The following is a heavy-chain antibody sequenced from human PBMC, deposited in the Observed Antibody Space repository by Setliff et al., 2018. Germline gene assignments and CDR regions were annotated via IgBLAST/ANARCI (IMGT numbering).Heavy chain of an antibody. D-gene: IGHD3-9*01. CDR1: GGSISSGNYY. J-gene: IGHJ4*02. V-gene: IGHV4-61*09. Sequence: SETLSLTCTVSGGSISSGNYYWSWIRQPAGKGLEWIGHIYTSGSTNYNPSLKSRVTISVDTSKNQFFLKLSSVTAADTAVYYCARTLYDYDILTGPGYYFDYWGQGTLVTVS. CDR2: IYTSGST. CDR3: ARTLYDYDILTGPGYYFDY.